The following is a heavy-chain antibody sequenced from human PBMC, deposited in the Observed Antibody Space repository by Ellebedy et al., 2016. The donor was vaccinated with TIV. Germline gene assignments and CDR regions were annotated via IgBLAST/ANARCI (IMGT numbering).Heavy chain of an antibody. CDR2: IGTAGDT. CDR3: ARGRYCSSTSCDYYYYYGMDV. Sequence: GGSLRLSXAASGFTFSSYDMHWVRQATGKGLEWVSAIGTAGDTYYPGSVKGRFTISRENAKNSLYLQMNSLRAGDTAVYYCARGRYCSSTSCDYYYYYGMDVWGQGTTVTVSS. CDR1: GFTFSSYD. V-gene: IGHV3-13*01. D-gene: IGHD2-2*01. J-gene: IGHJ6*02.